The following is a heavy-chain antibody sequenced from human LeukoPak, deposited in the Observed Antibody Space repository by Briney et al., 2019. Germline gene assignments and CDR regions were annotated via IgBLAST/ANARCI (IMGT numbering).Heavy chain of an antibody. CDR2: IWYDGSNK. V-gene: IGHV3-33*01. Sequence: GGSLRLSCAASGFTFSSYGMHWVRQAPGKGLEWVAVIWYDGSNKYYADSVKGRFTISRDNSKNTLYLQMNSLRAEDTAVYYCARGACSTSCYVGYWGQGTLVTVSS. CDR3: ARGACSTSCYVGY. CDR1: GFTFSSYG. J-gene: IGHJ4*02. D-gene: IGHD2-2*01.